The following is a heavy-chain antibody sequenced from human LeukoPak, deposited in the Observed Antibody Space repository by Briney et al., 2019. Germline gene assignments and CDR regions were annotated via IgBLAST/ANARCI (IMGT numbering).Heavy chain of an antibody. CDR3: ARSPAPAGNDAFDI. D-gene: IGHD6-13*01. V-gene: IGHV3-53*01. CDR2: IYSGGST. CDR1: GFTFSSNY. Sequence: GGSLRLSCAASGFTFSSNYMSWVRQAPGKGLEWVSVIYSGGSTYYSDSVKGRFTISRDNSKNTLYLQMTSLRAEDTAVYYCARSPAPAGNDAFDIWGQGTMVTVSS. J-gene: IGHJ3*02.